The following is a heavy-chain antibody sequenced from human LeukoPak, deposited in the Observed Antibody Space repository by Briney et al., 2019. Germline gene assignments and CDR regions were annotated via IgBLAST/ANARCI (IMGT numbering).Heavy chain of an antibody. V-gene: IGHV4-59*01. CDR1: GGSISSYY. J-gene: IGHJ4*02. CDR2: IYYSGST. CDR3: ASSSVRGYSGYAADY. Sequence: SETLSLTCTVSGGSISSYYWSWIRQPPGKGLERIGYIYYSGSTNYNPSLKNRVTILVDTSKNQFSLKLSSVTAADTAVYYCASSSVRGYSGYAADYWGQGTLVTVSS. D-gene: IGHD5-12*01.